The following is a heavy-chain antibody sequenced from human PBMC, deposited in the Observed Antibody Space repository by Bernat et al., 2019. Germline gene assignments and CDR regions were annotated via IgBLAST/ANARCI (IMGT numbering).Heavy chain of an antibody. D-gene: IGHD6-19*01. CDR3: ARRGSSGWTGLDY. CDR1: GGSFSGYY. V-gene: IGHV4-34*01. J-gene: IGHJ4*02. Sequence: QVQLQQWGAGLLKPSETLSLTCAVYGGSFSGYYWSWIRQPPGKGLEWIGEINHSGSTNYNPSLKSRVTISVDTSKNQFSLKLSSVTAADTAVYYCARRGSSGWTGLDYWGRGTLVTVSS. CDR2: INHSGST.